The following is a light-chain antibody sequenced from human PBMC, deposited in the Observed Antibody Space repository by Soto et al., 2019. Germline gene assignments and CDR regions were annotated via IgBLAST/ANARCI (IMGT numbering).Light chain of an antibody. J-gene: IGKJ2*01. CDR3: QQRSNWPPV. Sequence: EIVLTQSPGTLSLSPGEGATLSCRSSQYIATSYLAWYQQRRGQAPRLLIYGASSRATGIPDRFSGSGSGTDFTLTISRLEPEDFAVYYCQQRSNWPPVFGQGTKLEIK. CDR1: QYIATSY. V-gene: IGKV3D-20*02. CDR2: GAS.